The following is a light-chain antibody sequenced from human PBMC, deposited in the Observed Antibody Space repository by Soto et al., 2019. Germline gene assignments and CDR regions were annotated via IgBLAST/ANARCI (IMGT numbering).Light chain of an antibody. Sequence: DIHLTQSPSSLSASVGGRVPVTCRASQAITNNLAWYQQKPGNPPRLLIYEESTLHSGVPSRFSGRKVGTQFILTIDSLQPEDFATYYCQQVKSYPRTFGGGTKVGIK. CDR1: QAITNN. CDR2: EES. V-gene: IGKV1-9*01. CDR3: QQVKSYPRT. J-gene: IGKJ4*01.